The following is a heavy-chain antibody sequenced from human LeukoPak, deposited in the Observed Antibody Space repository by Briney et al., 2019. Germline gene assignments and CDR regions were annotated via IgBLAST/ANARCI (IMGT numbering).Heavy chain of an antibody. D-gene: IGHD3-22*01. CDR2: FDPEDSET. J-gene: IGHJ4*02. CDR1: GYTLTELS. V-gene: IGHV1-24*01. Sequence: ASVKVSCKVSGYTLTELSMHWVRQAPGKGLEWMGGFDPEDSETIYAQKFQGRVTMTEDTSTDTAYMELSSLRSEDTAVYYCATVVMYYDSSGYYQYYFDYWGQGTLVTVSS. CDR3: ATVVMYYDSSGYYQYYFDY.